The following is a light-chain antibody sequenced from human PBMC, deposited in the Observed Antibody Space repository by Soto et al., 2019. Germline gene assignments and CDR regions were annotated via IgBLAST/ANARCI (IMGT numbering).Light chain of an antibody. J-gene: IGKJ2*01. V-gene: IGKV3-15*01. CDR1: QSVSSN. Sequence: EIVMTQSPATLSVSPGERATLSCRASQSVSSNLAWYQQKPGQAPRLLIYGASTRATGIPARFSGSGSGTELTLTISSLQSEDVAVYYCQQYNNWPQTFGQGTKLEIK. CDR3: QQYNNWPQT. CDR2: GAS.